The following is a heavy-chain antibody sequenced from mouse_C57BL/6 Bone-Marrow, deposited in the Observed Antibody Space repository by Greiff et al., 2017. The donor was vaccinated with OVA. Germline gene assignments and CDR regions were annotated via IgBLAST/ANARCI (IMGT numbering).Heavy chain of an antibody. CDR3: ARDAYYSNSAWFAY. CDR1: GFTFSSYT. CDR2: ISGGGGNT. J-gene: IGHJ3*01. Sequence: EVKVVESGGGLVKPGGSLKLSCAASGFTFSSYTMSWVRQTPEKRLEWVANISGGGGNTYYPDSVKGRFTLSRDNAKNTLYLQMSSLRSEDTALYYCARDAYYSNSAWFAYWGQGTLVTVSA. V-gene: IGHV5-9*01. D-gene: IGHD2-5*01.